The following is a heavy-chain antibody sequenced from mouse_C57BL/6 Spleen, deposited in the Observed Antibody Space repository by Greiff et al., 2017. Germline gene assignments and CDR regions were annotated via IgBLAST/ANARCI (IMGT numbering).Heavy chain of an antibody. CDR1: GYAFTNYL. J-gene: IGHJ3*01. V-gene: IGHV1-54*01. Sequence: VQLQQSGAELVRPGTSVKVSCKASGYAFTNYLIEWVKQRPGQGLEWIGLINPGSGGTNYNEKFKVKATLTADKSSSTAYRQLSSLTSEDSAVYYGASGVYYYYDGFAYWGKGTLVTVSA. CDR2: INPGSGGT. D-gene: IGHD2-4*01. CDR3: ASGVYYYYDGFAY.